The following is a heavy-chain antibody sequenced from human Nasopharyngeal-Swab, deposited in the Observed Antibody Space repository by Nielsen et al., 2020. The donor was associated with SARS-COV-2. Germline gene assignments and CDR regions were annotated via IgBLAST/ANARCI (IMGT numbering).Heavy chain of an antibody. V-gene: IGHV1-69*13. D-gene: IGHD5-12*01. CDR1: GGTFSSYA. J-gene: IGHJ6*02. Sequence: SVKVSCKASGGTFSSYAISWVRQAPGQGLEWMGGIIPIFGTANYAQKFQGRVTITADESTSTAYMELSSPRSEDTAVYYCARGGGVDEYRYYYYGMDVWGQGTTVTVSS. CDR2: IIPIFGTA. CDR3: ARGGGVDEYRYYYYGMDV.